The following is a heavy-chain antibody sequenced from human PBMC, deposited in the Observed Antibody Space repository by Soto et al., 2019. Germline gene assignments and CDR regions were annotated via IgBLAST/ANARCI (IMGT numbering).Heavy chain of an antibody. CDR3: ARDPYARDYGVDY. CDR1: GFTFSSYS. D-gene: IGHD4-17*01. CDR2: ISSSSSYI. J-gene: IGHJ4*02. V-gene: IGHV3-21*01. Sequence: GSLRLSCAASGFTFSSYSMNWVRQAPGKGLEWVSSISSSSSYIYYADSVKGRFTISRDNAKNSLYLQMNSLRAEDTAVYYCARDPYARDYGVDYWGQGTLVIVSS.